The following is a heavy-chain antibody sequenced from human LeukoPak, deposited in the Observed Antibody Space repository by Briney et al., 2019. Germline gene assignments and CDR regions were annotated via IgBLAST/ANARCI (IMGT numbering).Heavy chain of an antibody. Sequence: GGSLRLSCAVSGFTFSNYWMSWVRQAPGKGLAGVANIKQDGSEKYYVDSVKGRITISRDNAKNSLYLQMNSLRAEDTAVYYCARDAFSRMTVFGVVSDAFDIWGQGTMVTVSS. D-gene: IGHD3-3*01. CDR3: ARDAFSRMTVFGVVSDAFDI. CDR1: GFTFSNYW. CDR2: IKQDGSEK. V-gene: IGHV3-7*01. J-gene: IGHJ3*02.